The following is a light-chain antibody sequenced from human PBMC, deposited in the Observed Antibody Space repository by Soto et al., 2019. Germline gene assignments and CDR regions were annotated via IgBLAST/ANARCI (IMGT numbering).Light chain of an antibody. Sequence: QSVLTQPPSVSGAPGQRVTISCSGSNSNIREGYDVHWYQQLPGTAPILLIYGNSNRPSGVPDRFSGSKSGTSASLAITGLQAGDEADYYCQSYDRSHVVFGGGTKLTVL. CDR3: QSYDRSHVV. CDR2: GNS. CDR1: NSNIREGYD. V-gene: IGLV1-40*01. J-gene: IGLJ2*01.